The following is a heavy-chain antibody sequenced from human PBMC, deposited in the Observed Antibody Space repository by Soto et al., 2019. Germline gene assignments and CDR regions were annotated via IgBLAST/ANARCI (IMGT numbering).Heavy chain of an antibody. CDR2: TYYRSKWYN. Sequence: PSQTLSLTCAISGDSVSSNSAAWNWIRQSPSRGLEWLGRTYYRSKWYNDYAVSVKSRITINPDTSKNQFSLQLNSVTPEDTAVYYCAREEWELLHYYYYGMDVWGQGTTVTVSS. J-gene: IGHJ6*02. CDR3: AREEWELLHYYYYGMDV. CDR1: GDSVSSNSAA. D-gene: IGHD1-26*01. V-gene: IGHV6-1*01.